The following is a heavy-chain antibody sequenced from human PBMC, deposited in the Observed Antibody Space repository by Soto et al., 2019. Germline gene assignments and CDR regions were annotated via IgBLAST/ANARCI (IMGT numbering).Heavy chain of an antibody. J-gene: IGHJ3*02. CDR2: IYYSGST. Sequence: PSETLSLTCTVSGGSISSGGYYWSWIRQHPGKGLEWIGYIYYSGSTYYNPSLKSRVTISVDTSKNQFSLKLSSVTAADTAVYYCAREVRGVSSFDIWGQGTMVTVS. CDR1: GGSISSGGYY. D-gene: IGHD3-10*01. V-gene: IGHV4-31*03. CDR3: AREVRGVSSFDI.